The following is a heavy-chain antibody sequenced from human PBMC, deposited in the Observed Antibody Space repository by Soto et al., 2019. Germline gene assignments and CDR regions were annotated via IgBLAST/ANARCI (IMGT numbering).Heavy chain of an antibody. D-gene: IGHD2-15*01. CDR3: TTVASGHFDS. J-gene: IGHJ4*02. CDR2: IFHRGST. V-gene: IGHV4-39*01. Sequence: QLQESGPGLLKPSETLSLTCTVSGGSISSPSYNWGWVRQPPGKGPEWIGTIFHRGSTHSNPSLGGRLAMSVDTSKSQVSLTLTSVTAADTAVYYCTTVASGHFDSWGQGAQVTVSS. CDR1: GGSISSPSYN.